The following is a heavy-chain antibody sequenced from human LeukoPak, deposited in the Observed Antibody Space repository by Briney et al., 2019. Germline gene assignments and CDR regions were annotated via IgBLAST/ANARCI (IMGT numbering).Heavy chain of an antibody. CDR3: ARYPIRGVASY. CDR1: GFTFSSYA. V-gene: IGHV3-23*01. D-gene: IGHD3-10*01. Sequence: GGSLRLSCAASGFTFSSYAMSWVRQAPGKGLEWVSAISGSGGSTYYADSVKGRFTISRDNSKNTLYLQMNSLRAEDTAVYYCARYPIRGVASYWGQGTLVTVSS. J-gene: IGHJ4*02. CDR2: ISGSGGST.